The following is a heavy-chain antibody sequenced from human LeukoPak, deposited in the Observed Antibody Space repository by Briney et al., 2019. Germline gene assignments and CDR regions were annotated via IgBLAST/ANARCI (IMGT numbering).Heavy chain of an antibody. CDR2: IYSGDTT. D-gene: IGHD3-16*01. CDR3: AKGGRRYDYVWTDY. J-gene: IGHJ4*02. V-gene: IGHV3-53*01. Sequence: GGSLRLSCAVSGFTISGNYMSWVRQAPGKGLEWGSLIYSGDTTLYADSVKGRFTISRDISKNTVYLQMNSLRAEDTAVYYCAKGGRRYDYVWTDYWGQGTLVTVSS. CDR1: GFTISGNY.